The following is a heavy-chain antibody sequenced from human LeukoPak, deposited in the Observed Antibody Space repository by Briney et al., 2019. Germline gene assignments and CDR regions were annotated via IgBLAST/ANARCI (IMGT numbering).Heavy chain of an antibody. V-gene: IGHV1-46*01. CDR1: GYTFTSYY. J-gene: IGHJ5*02. CDR2: ITPSGGST. D-gene: IGHD6-13*01. CDR3: ARVQAAAGTFAYNWFDP. Sequence: ASVKVSCKASGYTFTSYYMHWVRQAPGQGLEWMEIITPSGGSTSYAQKFQGRVTMTRDTSTSTVYMELSSLRSEDTAVYYCARVQAAAGTFAYNWFDPWGQGTLVTVSS.